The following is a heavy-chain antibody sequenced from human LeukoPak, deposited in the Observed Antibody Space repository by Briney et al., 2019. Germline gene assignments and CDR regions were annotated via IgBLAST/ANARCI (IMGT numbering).Heavy chain of an antibody. D-gene: IGHD2-2*01. CDR1: GFTFSNYD. CDR2: ISGTGDST. J-gene: IGHJ4*02. CDR3: AKDRADIVVVPSVIIDY. V-gene: IGHV3-23*01. Sequence: GGSLRLSCAASGFTFSNYDMSWVRQAPGKGLEWVSAISGTGDSTYYADSVTGRFTISRDNSKNTLYLQLNSLRDEDTAVYYCAKDRADIVVVPSVIIDYWGQGTLVTVSS.